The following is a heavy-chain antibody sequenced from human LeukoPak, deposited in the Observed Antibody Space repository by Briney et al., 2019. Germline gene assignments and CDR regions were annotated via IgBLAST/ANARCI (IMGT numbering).Heavy chain of an antibody. V-gene: IGHV3-21*04. Sequence: KPGVSLRLSCAASGFSVSDYNMNWGRQAPEKGLEWVSSISSSSYYTYYADSVKGRFTISRDNAKNSLYLQMNSLRAEDMALYYCAKDMGAMALYYFDYWGQGTLVTVSS. CDR2: ISSSSYYT. J-gene: IGHJ4*02. D-gene: IGHD1-26*01. CDR3: AKDMGAMALYYFDY. CDR1: GFSVSDYN.